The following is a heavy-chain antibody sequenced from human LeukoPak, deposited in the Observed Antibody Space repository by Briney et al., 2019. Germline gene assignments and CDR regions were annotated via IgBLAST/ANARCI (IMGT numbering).Heavy chain of an antibody. CDR3: ARKERYYYYGMDV. CDR1: GGSISSYY. D-gene: IGHD1-26*01. J-gene: IGHJ6*02. V-gene: IGHV4-59*08. Sequence: KPSETLSLTCTVSGGSISSYYWGWIRQPPGKGLEWIGYIYYSGSTNYNPSLKSRVTISVDTSKNQFSLKLSSVTAADTAVYYCARKERYYYYGMDVWGQATAVTVSS. CDR2: IYYSGST.